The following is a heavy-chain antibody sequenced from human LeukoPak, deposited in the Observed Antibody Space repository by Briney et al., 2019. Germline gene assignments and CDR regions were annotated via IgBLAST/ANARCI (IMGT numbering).Heavy chain of an antibody. D-gene: IGHD3-22*01. CDR1: GGSFSGYY. CDR3: ARGHYYDSSGWAYHFDY. Sequence: SETLSLTCAVYGGSFSGYYWSWIRQPPGKGLEWIGEINHSGSTNYNPSLKSRVTISVDTSKNQFSLKLSSVTAADTAVYYCARGHYYDSSGWAYHFDYWGQGTLVTVSS. CDR2: INHSGST. V-gene: IGHV4-34*01. J-gene: IGHJ4*02.